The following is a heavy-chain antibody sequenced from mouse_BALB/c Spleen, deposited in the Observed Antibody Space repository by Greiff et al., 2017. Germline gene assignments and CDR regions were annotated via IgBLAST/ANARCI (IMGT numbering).Heavy chain of an antibody. CDR3: AREGLRQMFDD. J-gene: IGHJ2*01. V-gene: IGHV1-7*01. CDR1: GYTFPCYW. CDR2: INPSTGYT. D-gene: IGHD2-4*01. Sequence: QVQLQQSGAELAKPGASVKISCKASGYTFPCYWMHWVKQRPGQGLEWIGYINPSTGYTEYNQKFKDKATLTADKSSSTACMQLSSLTSEDSAIYYWAREGLRQMFDDWGQGTTLTVSS.